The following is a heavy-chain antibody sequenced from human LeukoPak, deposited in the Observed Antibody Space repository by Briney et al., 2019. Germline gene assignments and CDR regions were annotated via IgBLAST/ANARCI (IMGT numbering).Heavy chain of an antibody. D-gene: IGHD1-26*01. J-gene: IGHJ4*02. CDR2: IYSGGST. V-gene: IGHV3-53*01. CDR3: ARMNLVGAIDY. CDR1: GFTVSSNY. Sequence: GGSLRLSCAASGFTVSSNYMSWVRQAPGKGLEWVSVIYSGGSTYYADSVKGRFTISRDNSKNTLYLQMNSLRAEDTAVYYCARMNLVGAIDYWGQGTLVTVSS.